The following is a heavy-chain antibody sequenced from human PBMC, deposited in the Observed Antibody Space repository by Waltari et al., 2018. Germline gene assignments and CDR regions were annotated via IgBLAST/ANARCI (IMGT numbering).Heavy chain of an antibody. CDR2: IYHSGST. V-gene: IGHV4-38-2*01. J-gene: IGHJ6*03. CDR3: ARRAAITAAGPTYYMDV. Sequence: SGYYWGWIRQPPGKGLEWIGNIYHSGSTHYNPSLKSRVTISVDTSKNQFSLKLSSVTAADTAVYYCARRAAITAAGPTYYMDVWGKGTTVTVSS. CDR1: SGYY. D-gene: IGHD6-13*01.